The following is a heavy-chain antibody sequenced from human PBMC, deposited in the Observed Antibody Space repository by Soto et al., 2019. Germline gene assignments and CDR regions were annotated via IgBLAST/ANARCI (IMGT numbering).Heavy chain of an antibody. J-gene: IGHJ4*02. D-gene: IGHD6-13*01. CDR2: IYSGGST. CDR3: AKDQGSSWYEIDY. V-gene: IGHV3-23*03. Sequence: PGGSLRLSCAASGFTFSSYAMSWVRQAPGKGLEWVSVIYSGGSTYYADSVKGRFTISRDNSKNTLYLQMNSLRSEDMAVYYCAKDQGSSWYEIDYWGQGTLVTVSS. CDR1: GFTFSSYA.